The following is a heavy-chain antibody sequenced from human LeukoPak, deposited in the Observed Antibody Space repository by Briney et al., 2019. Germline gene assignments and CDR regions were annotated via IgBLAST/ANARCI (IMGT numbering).Heavy chain of an antibody. J-gene: IGHJ4*02. CDR1: GFTVSSKY. CDR2: IYSGGST. D-gene: IGHD2-2*01. V-gene: IGHV3-53*01. CDR3: TGLGGYCSSTSCLTFDY. Sequence: GGSLRLSCAASGFTVSSKYMSWVRQAPGKGLEWVSVIYSGGSTYYADSVKGRFTISRDNSKNTLYLQMNSLRAENTAVYYCTGLGGYCSSTSCLTFDYWGQGTLVTVSS.